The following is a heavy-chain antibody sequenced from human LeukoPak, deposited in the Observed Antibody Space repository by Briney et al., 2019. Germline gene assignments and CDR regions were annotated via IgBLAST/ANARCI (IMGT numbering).Heavy chain of an antibody. V-gene: IGHV3-48*01. D-gene: IGHD5-12*01. CDR3: ARGGYGNPLTFDY. J-gene: IGHJ4*02. CDR1: GFTFSSYS. CDR2: ISSSSSTI. Sequence: GGSLRLSCAASGFTFSSYSMNWVRQAPGKGLEWVSYISSSSSTIYYADSVKGRFTISRDNAKNSLYLQMNSLRAEDTAVYYCARGGYGNPLTFDYWGQGTLVTVSS.